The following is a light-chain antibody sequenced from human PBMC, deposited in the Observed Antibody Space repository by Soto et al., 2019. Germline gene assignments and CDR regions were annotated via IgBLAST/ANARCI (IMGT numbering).Light chain of an antibody. CDR3: QQYGSSRFT. V-gene: IGKV3-20*01. CDR2: GAS. J-gene: IGKJ3*01. CDR1: QSISSSY. Sequence: EIVLTQSPGNLSLSPGERATLTCRASQSISSSYLAWYQQKPGQAPRLLVYGASSRATGIPDRFSGSGSGTDFTLTISRLEPGDFAVYYCQQYGSSRFTFGPGTKVDIK.